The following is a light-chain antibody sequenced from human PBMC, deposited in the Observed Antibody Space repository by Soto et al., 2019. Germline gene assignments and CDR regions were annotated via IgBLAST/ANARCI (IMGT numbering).Light chain of an antibody. V-gene: IGKV1-5*01. J-gene: IGKJ1*01. CDR3: QQYNSYSWT. Sequence: DIQMTQYPSTLSASIGGRVTITCRASQSIGRWLAWYQQKPGKAPNLLIYDASSLQSGVPSRFSGSGSGTEFTLTISSLQPDDFATYSCQQYNSYSWTFGQGTKVDIK. CDR2: DAS. CDR1: QSIGRW.